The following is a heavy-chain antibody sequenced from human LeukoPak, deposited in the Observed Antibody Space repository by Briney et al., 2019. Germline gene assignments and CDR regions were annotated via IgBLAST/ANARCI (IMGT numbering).Heavy chain of an antibody. D-gene: IGHD4-11*01. CDR1: GFTFSSYG. V-gene: IGHV3-30*18. CDR2: ISYDGSNK. CDR3: AKGYYSNLSYYYYYGMDV. Sequence: PGGSLRLSCAASGFTFSSYGMHCVRQAPGKGLGWVAVISYDGSNKYYADSVKGRFTISRDNTKNTLYLQMNSLRAEDTAVYYCAKGYYSNLSYYYYYGMDVWGQGTTVTVSS. J-gene: IGHJ6*02.